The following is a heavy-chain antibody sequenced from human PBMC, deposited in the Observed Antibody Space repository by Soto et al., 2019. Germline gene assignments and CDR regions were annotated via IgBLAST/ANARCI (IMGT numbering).Heavy chain of an antibody. CDR1: GGTFSSYA. V-gene: IGHV1-69*13. CDR3: ARGRGSGSYYSPRFYYYYGMDV. CDR2: IIPIFGTA. D-gene: IGHD3-10*01. J-gene: IGHJ6*02. Sequence: SVKVSCKASGGTFSSYAISWVRQAPGQGLEWMGGIIPIFGTANYAQKFQGRVTITADESTSTAYMELSSLRSEDTAVYYCARGRGSGSYYSPRFYYYYGMDVWGQGTTVTVS.